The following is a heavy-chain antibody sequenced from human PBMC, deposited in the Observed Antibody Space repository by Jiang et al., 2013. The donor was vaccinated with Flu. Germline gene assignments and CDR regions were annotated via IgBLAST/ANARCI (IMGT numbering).Heavy chain of an antibody. CDR1: GGTFSSYA. J-gene: IGHJ4*02. D-gene: IGHD3-10*01. Sequence: GAEVKKPGSSVKVSCKASGGTFSSYAISWVRQAPGQGLEWMGRIIPILGIANYAQKFQGRVTITADKSTSTAYMELSSLRSEDTAVYYCARVGEGVRGVSGLEYYFDYWGQGTLVTVSS. V-gene: IGHV1-69*04. CDR3: ARVGEGVRGVSGLEYYFDY. CDR2: IIPILGIA.